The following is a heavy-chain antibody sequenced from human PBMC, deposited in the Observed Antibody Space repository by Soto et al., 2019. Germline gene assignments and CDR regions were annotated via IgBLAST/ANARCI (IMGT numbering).Heavy chain of an antibody. Sequence: PGGSLSLSCVASGFTFSTTGMNWVRQPPGRGLEWVSTISSGSEYIFYEDSLKGRLTISRDNAKNLVYLQMNNLRAADTAVYYCARELQTIFGVAPPVEYYGMDVWGQGTTVTVSS. CDR2: ISSGSEYI. CDR1: GFTFSTTG. V-gene: IGHV3-21*04. D-gene: IGHD3-3*01. CDR3: ARELQTIFGVAPPVEYYGMDV. J-gene: IGHJ6*02.